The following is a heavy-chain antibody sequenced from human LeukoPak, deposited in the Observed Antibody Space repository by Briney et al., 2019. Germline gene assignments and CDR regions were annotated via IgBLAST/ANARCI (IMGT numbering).Heavy chain of an antibody. CDR1: GYTFTGYH. CDR3: ARDTNYGDIQGIFDY. V-gene: IGHV1-69*13. Sequence: ASVKVSCKASGYTFTGYHIHWMRQAPGQGLEWMGGIIPIFGTANYAQKFQGRVTITADESTSTAYMELSSLRSEDTAVYYCARDTNYGDIQGIFDYWGQGTLVTVSS. CDR2: IIPIFGTA. J-gene: IGHJ4*02. D-gene: IGHD3-10*01.